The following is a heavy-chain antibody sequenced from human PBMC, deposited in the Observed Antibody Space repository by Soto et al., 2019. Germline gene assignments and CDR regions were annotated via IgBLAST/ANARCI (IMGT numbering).Heavy chain of an antibody. CDR2: INPANGNR. Sequence: QVQLVQSGSQLRKPGTSVKVLCEASGYSFQYYGIHWVRQAPGQGLQWMGWINPANGNRNYAQKFEDRITMTMDTSTNSMSLELRRLTFDDTAIYYCARDRLRGYDNSGLYSWGQGTLVTVSS. J-gene: IGHJ4*02. D-gene: IGHD3-22*01. CDR1: GYSFQYYG. CDR3: ARDRLRGYDNSGLYS. V-gene: IGHV1-18*04.